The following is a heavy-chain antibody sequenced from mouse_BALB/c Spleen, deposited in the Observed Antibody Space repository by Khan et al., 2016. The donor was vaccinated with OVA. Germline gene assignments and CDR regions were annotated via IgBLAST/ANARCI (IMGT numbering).Heavy chain of an antibody. D-gene: IGHD2-3*01. Sequence: EVELVESGGGLVQPGGSRKLSCAASGFTFSGFGMHWVRQAPEKGLAWVAYISSGSSTIYYADTVKGRFTISRDHTTHTLFLQMARLRSEDTAMYYCARAGYYYFDYGGQGTTLTVSS. V-gene: IGHV5-17*02. J-gene: IGHJ2*01. CDR3: ARAGYYYFDY. CDR2: ISSGSSTI. CDR1: GFTFSGFG.